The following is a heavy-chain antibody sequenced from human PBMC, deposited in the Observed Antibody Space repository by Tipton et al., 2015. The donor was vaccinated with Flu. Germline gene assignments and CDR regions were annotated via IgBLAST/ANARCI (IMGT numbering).Heavy chain of an antibody. V-gene: IGHV4-38-2*01. D-gene: IGHD2-15*01. Sequence: GLVKPSETLSLTCSVSGDSIGSRYFWGWIRQPPGQGLEWIGSVSHSGNTYFNPSLKSRVTISVDTSSNQFSLKLNYVTAADTAVYYCATYCSISSCSIGYSFDSWSQGTLVTVSS. CDR1: GDSIGSRYF. CDR3: ATYCSISSCSIGYSFDS. J-gene: IGHJ4*02. CDR2: VSHSGNT.